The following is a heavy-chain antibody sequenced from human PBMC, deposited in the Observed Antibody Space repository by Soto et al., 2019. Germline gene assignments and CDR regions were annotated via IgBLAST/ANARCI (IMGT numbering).Heavy chain of an antibody. J-gene: IGHJ3*02. CDR2: ISYDGSNK. CDR3: AKDPLDAFDI. V-gene: IGHV3-30*18. Sequence: PGGSLRLSCAASGFTFSSYGMHWVRQAPGKGLEWVAVISYDGSNKYYADSVKGRFTISRDNSKNTLYLQMNSLRAEDTAVYYCAKDPLDAFDIWGQGTMVTVSS. CDR1: GFTFSSYG.